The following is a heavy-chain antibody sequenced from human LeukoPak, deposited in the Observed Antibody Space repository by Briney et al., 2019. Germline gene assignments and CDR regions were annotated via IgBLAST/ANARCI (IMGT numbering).Heavy chain of an antibody. CDR2: ISGSGGST. CDR3: AKCGYSYGPRYYFDY. D-gene: IGHD5-18*01. Sequence: GGSLRLSCAASGFTFSSYAMSWVRQAPGKGLEWVSAISGSGGSTYYADSVKGRFTISRDNSKNTLYLQMNSLRAEDKAVYYCAKCGYSYGPRYYFDYWGQGTLVTVSS. CDR1: GFTFSSYA. V-gene: IGHV3-23*01. J-gene: IGHJ4*02.